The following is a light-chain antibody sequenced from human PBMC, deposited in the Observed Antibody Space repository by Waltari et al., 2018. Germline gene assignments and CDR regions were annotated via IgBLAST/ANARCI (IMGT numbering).Light chain of an antibody. V-gene: IGLV3-21*02. CDR1: NIGDKR. J-gene: IGLJ2*01. CDR2: DVH. Sequence: SYLLTQPPSVSVAPGQTARITCGGSNIGDKRVHWYQHKTGQAPLLVVYDVHDRPSGIPGRISGSNSGYTATLSITRVEAGDEADYYCQVWDSDGDHVVFGGGTKLIVL. CDR3: QVWDSDGDHVV.